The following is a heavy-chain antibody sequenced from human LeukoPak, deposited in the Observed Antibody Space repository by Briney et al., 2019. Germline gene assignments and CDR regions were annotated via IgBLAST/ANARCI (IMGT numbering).Heavy chain of an antibody. CDR1: GFTVSSNY. J-gene: IGHJ3*02. D-gene: IGHD3-3*02. V-gene: IGHV3-53*05. Sequence: GGSLRLSCAASGFTVSSNYMSWVRQAPGKGLEWVSVIYSGGSTYYADSVKGRFTISRDNSKNTLYLQMNSLRAEDTAVYYCAREISRTCAFDIWGQGTMVTVSS. CDR3: AREISRTCAFDI. CDR2: IYSGGST.